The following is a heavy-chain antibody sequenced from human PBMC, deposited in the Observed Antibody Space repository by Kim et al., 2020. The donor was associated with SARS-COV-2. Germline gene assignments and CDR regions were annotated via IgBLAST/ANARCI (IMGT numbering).Heavy chain of an antibody. Sequence: GGSLRLSCAASGFTFSSYAMHWVRQAPGKGLEWVAVISYDGSNKYYADSVKGRFTISRDNSKNTLYLQMNSLRAEDTAVYYCASEPSDVVVTAIGDYWGQGTLVTVSS. CDR2: ISYDGSNK. CDR3: ASEPSDVVVTAIGDY. V-gene: IGHV3-30-3*01. D-gene: IGHD2-21*02. J-gene: IGHJ4*02. CDR1: GFTFSSYA.